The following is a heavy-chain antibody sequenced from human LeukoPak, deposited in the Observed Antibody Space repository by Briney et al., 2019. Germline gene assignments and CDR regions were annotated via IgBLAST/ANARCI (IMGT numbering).Heavy chain of an antibody. D-gene: IGHD6-13*01. CDR2: IYPGDSDT. CDR1: GYSFTSYW. Sequence: GESLKISCKGSGYSFTSYWIGWVRQMPGKGLEWMGTIYPGDSDTRYSPSFQGQVIISADKSITTAYLQWSSLKASDTAIYYCARHSGIIAAGTVDYWGQGTLVTVSS. J-gene: IGHJ4*02. V-gene: IGHV5-51*01. CDR3: ARHSGIIAAGTVDY.